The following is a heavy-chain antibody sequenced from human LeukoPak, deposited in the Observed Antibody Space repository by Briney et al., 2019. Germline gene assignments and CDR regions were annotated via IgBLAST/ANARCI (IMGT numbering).Heavy chain of an antibody. CDR3: THRRELYDYGGHGFEH. Sequence: SGPTLVKPTQTLTLTCTFSGFSLTTSGVGVGWIRQPPGKALEWLASIYYNGDKRFSTSLRSRLTITKGTSKNQVVPTMTNMDPVGTATYYCTHRRELYDYGGHGFEHWGQGTLVTVSS. D-gene: IGHD4/OR15-4a*01. V-gene: IGHV2-5*01. CDR2: IYYNGDK. CDR1: GFSLTTSGVG. J-gene: IGHJ4*02.